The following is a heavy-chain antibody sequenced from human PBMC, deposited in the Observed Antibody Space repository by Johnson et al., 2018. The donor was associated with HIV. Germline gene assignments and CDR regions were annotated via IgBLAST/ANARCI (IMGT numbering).Heavy chain of an antibody. V-gene: IGHV3-7*03. CDR1: GFTFGTYW. Sequence: VESGGGLVQPGESLRLSSVVSGFTFGTYWMTWVRQAPGNGLEWVATIKLDGSDKYYLDSVKGRFTISRDNGRNSLYLQMNSLRAEDTAVYYCARKGDAFDIWGQGTKVTVS. J-gene: IGHJ3*02. CDR2: IKLDGSDK. CDR3: ARKGDAFDI.